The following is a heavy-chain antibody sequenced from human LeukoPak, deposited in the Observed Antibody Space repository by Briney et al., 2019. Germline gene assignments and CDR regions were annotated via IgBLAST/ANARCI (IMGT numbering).Heavy chain of an antibody. CDR2: ISSLGTHR. D-gene: IGHD5-12*01. J-gene: IGHJ4*02. CDR3: ARVFLTFSGYDLNFFDS. V-gene: IGHV3-21*01. CDR1: GFTFNNYS. Sequence: GGSLRLSCAASGFTFNNYSMSWVRQAPGKGLEGVSSISSLGTHRYYADSVKGRFTISRDNADSSLYLQLSSLRGEDTAVYYCARVFLTFSGYDLNFFDSWGQGTLVTVSS.